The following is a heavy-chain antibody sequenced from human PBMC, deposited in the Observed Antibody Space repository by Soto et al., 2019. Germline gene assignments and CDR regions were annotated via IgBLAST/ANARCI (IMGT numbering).Heavy chain of an antibody. Sequence: SGPTLVNPTETLTLTCTVSGFSLSNARMGVSWIRQPPGKALEWLAHIFSSDEKSYSTSLKSRLTISKDTSKSQVVLTMTNMDPVDTATYYCARVKMGRDYDFWSGYHNWFDPWGQGTLVTVSS. CDR1: GFSLSNARMG. CDR3: ARVKMGRDYDFWSGYHNWFDP. J-gene: IGHJ5*02. V-gene: IGHV2-26*01. CDR2: IFSSDEK. D-gene: IGHD3-3*01.